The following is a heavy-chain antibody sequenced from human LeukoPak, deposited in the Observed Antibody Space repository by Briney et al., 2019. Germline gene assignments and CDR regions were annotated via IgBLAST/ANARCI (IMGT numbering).Heavy chain of an antibody. CDR3: AKDDGYYDSSGYPRYFDY. Sequence: GGSLRLSCAASGFTFSRYGMHWVRQAPGKGLEWVAVISYDGSNKYYADSVKGRFTISRDNSKNTLYLQMNSLRAEDTAVYYCAKDDGYYDSSGYPRYFDYWGQGTLVTVSS. J-gene: IGHJ4*02. CDR1: GFTFSRYG. V-gene: IGHV3-30*18. CDR2: ISYDGSNK. D-gene: IGHD3-22*01.